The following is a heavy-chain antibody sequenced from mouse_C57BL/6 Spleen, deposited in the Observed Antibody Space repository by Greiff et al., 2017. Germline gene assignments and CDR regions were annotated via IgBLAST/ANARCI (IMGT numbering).Heavy chain of an antibody. D-gene: IGHD4-1*01. V-gene: IGHV1-64*01. CDR3: ARWLGKEVYYFDY. Sequence: QVHVKQPGAELVKPGASVTLSCKASGYTFTSYWMHWVKQRPGQGLEWIGMIHPNSGSTNYNEKFKSKATLTVDKSSSTAYMQLSSLTSEDSAVYYCARWLGKEVYYFDYWGQGTPLTVAS. J-gene: IGHJ2*01. CDR2: IHPNSGST. CDR1: GYTFTSYW.